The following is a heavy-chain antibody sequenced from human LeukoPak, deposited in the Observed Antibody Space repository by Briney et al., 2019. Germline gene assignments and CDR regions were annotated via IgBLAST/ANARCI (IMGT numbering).Heavy chain of an antibody. CDR1: GYTFTNYG. D-gene: IGHD3-22*01. CDR2: ISAYNGNT. J-gene: IGHJ4*02. Sequence: ASVKVSCKASGYTFTNYGISWVRQAPGQGLEWMGWISAYNGNTNYAQKLQGRVTMTTDTSTSTAYMELRSLRSDDTAVYYCARDFHSSGYYHYFHYWGQGTLVTVSS. V-gene: IGHV1-18*01. CDR3: ARDFHSSGYYHYFHY.